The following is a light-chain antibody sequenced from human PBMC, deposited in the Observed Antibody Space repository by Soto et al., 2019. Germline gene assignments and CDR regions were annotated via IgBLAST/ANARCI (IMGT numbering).Light chain of an antibody. CDR2: ENN. J-gene: IGLJ3*02. Sequence: QSALTQPPSVSAAPGQKVTISCCGSSSNIGNNYVSWYQQLPGTAPKLLIYENNKRPSGIPDRFSGSKSGTSATLGITGLQTGDEADYYCGTWGSSLSAWVFGGGTKLTVL. CDR3: GTWGSSLSAWV. CDR1: SSNIGNNY. V-gene: IGLV1-51*02.